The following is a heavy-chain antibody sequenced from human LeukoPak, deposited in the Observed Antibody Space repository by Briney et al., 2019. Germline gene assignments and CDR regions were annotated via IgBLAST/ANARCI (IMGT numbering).Heavy chain of an antibody. D-gene: IGHD3-22*01. V-gene: IGHV3-9*01. CDR1: GFTFDDYA. Sequence: PGGSLRLSCAASGFTFDDYAMHWVRQAPGKGLEWVSGISWNSGSIGYADSVKGRFTISRDNAKNSLYLQMNSLRAEDTALYYCAKGGDFFYDSSGYYDYWGQGTLVTVSS. J-gene: IGHJ4*02. CDR3: AKGGDFFYDSSGYYDY. CDR2: ISWNSGSI.